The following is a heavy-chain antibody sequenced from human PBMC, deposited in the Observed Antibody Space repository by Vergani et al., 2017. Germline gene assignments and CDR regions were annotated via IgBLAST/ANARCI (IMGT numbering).Heavy chain of an antibody. D-gene: IGHD6-13*01. CDR3: ARVQEWYSSSWYRSAFDI. CDR1: GFTFRSYA. CDR2: ISYDGLNK. J-gene: IGHJ3*02. V-gene: IGHV3-30*01. Sequence: QVQLVESGGGVVQPGRSLRLSCAASGFTFRSYAMHWVRQAPGKGLEWVTLISYDGLNKYYADSVKGRFTISRDNAKNTLYLQMNSLRAEDTAVYYCARVQEWYSSSWYRSAFDIWGQGTMVTVSS.